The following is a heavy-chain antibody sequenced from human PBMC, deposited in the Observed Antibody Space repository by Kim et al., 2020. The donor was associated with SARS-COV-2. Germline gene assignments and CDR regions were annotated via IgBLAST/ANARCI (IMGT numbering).Heavy chain of an antibody. CDR3: ASSIVDIVVVPAALDY. Sequence: GGSLRLSCAASGFTFSSYSMNWVRQAPGKGLEWVSSISSSSSYIYYADSVKGRFTISRDNAKNSLYLQMNSLRAEDTAVYYCASSIVDIVVVPAALDYWGQGTLVTVSS. CDR2: ISSSSSYI. CDR1: GFTFSSYS. J-gene: IGHJ4*02. V-gene: IGHV3-21*01. D-gene: IGHD2-2*01.